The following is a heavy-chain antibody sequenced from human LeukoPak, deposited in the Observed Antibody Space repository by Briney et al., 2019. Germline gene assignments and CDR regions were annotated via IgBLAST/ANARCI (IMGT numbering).Heavy chain of an antibody. CDR2: IYYSGST. V-gene: IGHV4-39*01. CDR3: ARLSTATPHAFDI. Sequence: ETLSLTCTVSGGSISSSSYYWGWIRQPPGKGLEWIGSIYYSGSTYYNPSLKSRVTISVDKSTNQFSLKLSSVTAADTAVYYCARLSTATPHAFDIWGQGTMVTVSS. J-gene: IGHJ3*02. CDR1: GGSISSSSYY. D-gene: IGHD4-17*01.